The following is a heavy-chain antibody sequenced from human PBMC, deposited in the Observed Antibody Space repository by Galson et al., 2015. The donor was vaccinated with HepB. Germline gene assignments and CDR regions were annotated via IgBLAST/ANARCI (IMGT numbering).Heavy chain of an antibody. CDR2: ISPGDSDT. V-gene: IGHV5-51*01. J-gene: IGHJ4*02. CDR1: GYSFPRYW. Sequence: QSGAEAKKPGESLTLSFKASGYSFPRYWIGWVRQMHGKGLEWMAIISPGDSDTRYRPTFQGHVTISADKSISTAYLQWSSLKASETATYYCATSGWSPSYCFDYWGQGTLVTVSS. D-gene: IGHD6-25*01. CDR3: ATSGWSPSYCFDY.